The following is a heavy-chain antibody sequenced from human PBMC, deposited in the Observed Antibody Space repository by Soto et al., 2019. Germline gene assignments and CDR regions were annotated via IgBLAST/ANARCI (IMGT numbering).Heavy chain of an antibody. V-gene: IGHV3-30*19. Sequence: ESGGGVVQPGTSLRVSCVGSGFTFRSYVIHWVRQPPGKGLEWVALTSYDGSDKYYDDSVRGRFTISRDNSRNTVELQMDSLRLEDTALYYCARWGTTGGLDVWGQGTLVSVSS. D-gene: IGHD3-16*01. CDR2: TSYDGSDK. CDR3: ARWGTTGGLDV. CDR1: GFTFRSYV. J-gene: IGHJ1*01.